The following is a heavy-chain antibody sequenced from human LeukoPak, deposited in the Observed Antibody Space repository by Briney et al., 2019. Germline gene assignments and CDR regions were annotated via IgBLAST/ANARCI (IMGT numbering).Heavy chain of an antibody. Sequence: GGSLRLSCAASGFTFSNYAMHWVRQAPGKGLEYVSTIVSNGDSTYYANSVKGRFTISRDNSRTTLYLQMGSLRVEDMAVYYCARGVNSYVRSGVLFDYWGHGILVTVAS. CDR3: ARGVNSYVRSGVLFDY. J-gene: IGHJ4*01. CDR1: GFTFSNYA. CDR2: IVSNGDST. D-gene: IGHD2-15*01. V-gene: IGHV3-64*01.